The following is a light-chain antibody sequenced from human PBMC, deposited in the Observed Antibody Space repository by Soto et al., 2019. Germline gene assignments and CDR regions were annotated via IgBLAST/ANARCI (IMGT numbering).Light chain of an antibody. CDR2: DVN. J-gene: IGLJ1*01. CDR3: YSYAGSTYV. Sequence: QSALTQPRSVSGSPGQSVTISCTGTSSDVGSYNYVSWYQQHPDKAPKTLIFDVNKRPLGVPDRFSGSKSGNTASLTIFGLQPEDEADYYCYSYAGSTYVFGIGTKVTVL. V-gene: IGLV2-11*01. CDR1: SSDVGSYNY.